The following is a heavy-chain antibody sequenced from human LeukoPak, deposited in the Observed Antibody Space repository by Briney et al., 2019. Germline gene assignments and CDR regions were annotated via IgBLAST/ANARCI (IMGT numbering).Heavy chain of an antibody. CDR2: ISAYNGNT. CDR1: GYTFTNYG. CDR3: ARDREAAGQKLTDY. J-gene: IGHJ4*02. D-gene: IGHD6-13*01. Sequence: ASVTVSCKASGYTFTNYGINWVRQAPGQGLEWMGWISAYNGNTKYAQKLQGRVTMTTDTSTSTAYMELRSLRSDDTAIYYCARDREAAGQKLTDYWGQGTLVTVSS. V-gene: IGHV1-18*01.